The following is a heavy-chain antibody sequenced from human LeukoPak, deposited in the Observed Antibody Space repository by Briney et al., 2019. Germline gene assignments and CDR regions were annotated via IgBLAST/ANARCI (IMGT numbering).Heavy chain of an antibody. Sequence: GGSLRLSCAASGFTFSSYAMSWVRQAPGKGLEWVSAISGSGGSTYYADSVKGRFTISRDNSKNTLYLQMNSLRAEDTAVYYCANDLAPFKRGYSGYDYPGYWGQGTLVTVSS. J-gene: IGHJ4*02. CDR1: GFTFSSYA. CDR3: ANDLAPFKRGYSGYDYPGY. V-gene: IGHV3-23*01. CDR2: ISGSGGST. D-gene: IGHD5-12*01.